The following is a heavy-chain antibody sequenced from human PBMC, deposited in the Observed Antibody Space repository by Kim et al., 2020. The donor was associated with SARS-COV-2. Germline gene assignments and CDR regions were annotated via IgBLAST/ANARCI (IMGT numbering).Heavy chain of an antibody. CDR2: ISYDGSNK. CDR1: GFTFSSYG. J-gene: IGHJ4*02. Sequence: GGSLRLSCAASGFTFSSYGMHWVRQAPGKGLEWVAVISYDGSNKYYADSVKGRFTISRDNSKNTPYLQMNSLRAEDTAVYYCAKLVVVFIDPQNDPSPRDYWGQGTLVTVSS. V-gene: IGHV3-30*18. D-gene: IGHD3-22*01. CDR3: AKLVVVFIDPQNDPSPRDY.